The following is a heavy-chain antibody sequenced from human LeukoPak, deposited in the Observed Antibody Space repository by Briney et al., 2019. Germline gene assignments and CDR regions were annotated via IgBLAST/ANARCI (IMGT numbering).Heavy chain of an antibody. J-gene: IGHJ6*03. CDR2: ISGSGGST. CDR3: AKIPVSALLYYYYMDV. CDR1: GFTFSSYA. V-gene: IGHV3-23*01. D-gene: IGHD1-26*01. Sequence: GGSLRLSCAASGFTFSSYAMSWVRQAPGKGLEWVSAISGSGGSTYYADSVKGRFTISRDNSKNTLYLQMNSLRAEDTAVYYCAKIPVSALLYYYYMDVWGKGTTVTVSS.